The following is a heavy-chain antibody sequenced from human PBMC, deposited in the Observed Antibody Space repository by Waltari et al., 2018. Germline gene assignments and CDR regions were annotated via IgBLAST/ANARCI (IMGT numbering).Heavy chain of an antibody. V-gene: IGHV3-20*04. J-gene: IGHJ3*02. CDR3: ATVPGIATSGNDGIDI. CDR2: INWNGGSS. CDR1: GFTFDDYG. Sequence: EVQLVESGGGVVRPGGSLRLSCAAYGFTFDDYGMSWVGQAPGKGLEWVSDINWNGGSSGYADSVKGRFTISRDSAKTSLYLQMNSLRAEDTALYYCATVPGIATSGNDGIDIWGQGTMVTVSS. D-gene: IGHD6-13*01.